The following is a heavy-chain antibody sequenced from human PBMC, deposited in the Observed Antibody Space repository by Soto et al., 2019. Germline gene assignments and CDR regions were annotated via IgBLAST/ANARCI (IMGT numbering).Heavy chain of an antibody. V-gene: IGHV5-51*01. CDR1: SFSRYT. D-gene: IGHD4-17*01. Sequence: SFSRYTVGWVRQVPGKGLEWMGVIHPGDSDTIYSPSFQGQVTISADKSISTAYLQWSSLKASATAMYYCTLSYGDSYYYYYGMDVWGQGTTVTVS. CDR2: IHPGDSDT. J-gene: IGHJ6*02. CDR3: TLSYGDSYYYYYGMDV.